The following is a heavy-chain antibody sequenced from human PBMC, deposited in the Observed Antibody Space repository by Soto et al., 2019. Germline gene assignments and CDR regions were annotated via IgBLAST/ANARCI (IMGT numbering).Heavy chain of an antibody. Sequence: SETLSLTCTVSGGSISSGSYYWAWIRQPPGKGLEWIGSIYYTGSTYYTSSLKSRVTISVDTSKNQFSLKLSSVTAADTAVYYCARGTYSPGPFDYWGQGTLVTVSS. CDR3: ARGTYSPGPFDY. CDR1: GGSISSGSYY. V-gene: IGHV4-39*01. J-gene: IGHJ4*02. CDR2: IYYTGST. D-gene: IGHD6-13*01.